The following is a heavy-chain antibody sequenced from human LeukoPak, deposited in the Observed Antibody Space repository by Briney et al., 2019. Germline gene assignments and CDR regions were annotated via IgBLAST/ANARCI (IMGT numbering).Heavy chain of an antibody. CDR1: GGSISSYY. V-gene: IGHV4-4*07. D-gene: IGHD3-10*01. J-gene: IGHJ5*02. CDR3: ARVLLWFGESRFDP. CDR2: IYTSGST. Sequence: SETLSLTCTVSGGSISSYYWSWIRQPAGKGLEWIGRIYTSGSTNYNPSLKSRVTMSVDTSKNQFSLKLSSVTAADTAVYYCARVLLWFGESRFDPRGQGTLVTVSS.